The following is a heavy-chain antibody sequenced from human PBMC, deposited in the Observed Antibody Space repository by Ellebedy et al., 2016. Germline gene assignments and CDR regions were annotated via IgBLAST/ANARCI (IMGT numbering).Heavy chain of an antibody. J-gene: IGHJ6*02. V-gene: IGHV4-59*08. Sequence: SETLSLTCAVYGGSFSGYYWSWIRQPPGKGLEWIGYIYYSGSTNYNPSLKSRVTISVDTSKNQFSLKLSSVTAADTAVYYCARWPYYYSGMDVWGQGTTVTVSS. CDR3: ARWPYYYSGMDV. CDR2: IYYSGST. CDR1: GGSFSGYY.